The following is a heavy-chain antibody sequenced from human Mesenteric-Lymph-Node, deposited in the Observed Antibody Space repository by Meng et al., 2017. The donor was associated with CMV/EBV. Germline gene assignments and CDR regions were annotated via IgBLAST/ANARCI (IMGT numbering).Heavy chain of an antibody. D-gene: IGHD1-14*01. V-gene: IGHV3-20*04. CDR3: ARASPEYYYYYGMDV. J-gene: IGHJ6*02. CDR2: INWNGDTA. Sequence: GGSLRLSCAASGFTFADYAMSWVRQAPGKGLEWVSGINWNGDTAGYSDSVKGRFTISRDNSKNTLYLQMNSLRAEDTAVYYCARASPEYYYYYGMDVWGQGTTVTVSS. CDR1: GFTFADYA.